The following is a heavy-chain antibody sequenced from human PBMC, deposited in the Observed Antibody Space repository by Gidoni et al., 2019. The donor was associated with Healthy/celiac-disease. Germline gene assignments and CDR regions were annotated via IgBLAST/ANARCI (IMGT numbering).Heavy chain of an antibody. V-gene: IGHV4-31*03. Sequence: QVQLPESGPGLVKPSQTLSLTCTVSGGSLSSGGYYWRWFRQHPEQGLEWIGYIYYSGSPYYNPSLKSRVTISVDTSKNQFSLKLSSVTAADTAVYYCARAAFRVGATTNWFDPWGQGTLVTVSS. J-gene: IGHJ5*02. CDR1: GGSLSSGGYY. CDR3: ARAAFRVGATTNWFDP. CDR2: IYYSGSP. D-gene: IGHD1-26*01.